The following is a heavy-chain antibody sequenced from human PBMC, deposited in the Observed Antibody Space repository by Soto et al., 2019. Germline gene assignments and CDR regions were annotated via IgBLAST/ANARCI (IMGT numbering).Heavy chain of an antibody. D-gene: IGHD6-13*01. CDR1: GYTFTSYG. CDR3: ARESSSSWFGGYYYYYYGMDV. J-gene: IGHJ6*02. V-gene: IGHV1-18*01. Sequence: SVKVSCKASGYTFTSYGISWVRQAPGQGLEWMGWISAYNGNTNYAQKLQGRVTMTTDTSTSTAYMELRSLRSDDTAVYYCARESSSSWFGGYYYYYYGMDVWGQGTTVTVSS. CDR2: ISAYNGNT.